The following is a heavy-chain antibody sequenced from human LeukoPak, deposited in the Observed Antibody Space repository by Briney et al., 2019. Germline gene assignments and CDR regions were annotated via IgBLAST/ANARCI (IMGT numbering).Heavy chain of an antibody. V-gene: IGHV1-8*01. CDR3: AKSSGDYFFDY. J-gene: IGHJ4*02. CDR2: MNPNSGNA. Sequence: GASVKVSCKASGYTFTNHDVNWVRQATGQGLQWVGRMNPNSGNAAYAQNLQGRVTMPWDSSTNTAYLEVAALRSDDTAVYYCAKSSGDYFFDYWGQGTLVTVSS. CDR1: GYTFTNHD. D-gene: IGHD3-10*01.